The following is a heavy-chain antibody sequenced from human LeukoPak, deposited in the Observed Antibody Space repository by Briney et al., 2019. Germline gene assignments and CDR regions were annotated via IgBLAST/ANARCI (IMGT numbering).Heavy chain of an antibody. D-gene: IGHD3-10*01. J-gene: IGHJ3*02. V-gene: IGHV1-18*01. CDR2: ISAYNGNT. CDR1: GYTFTSYG. Sequence: GASVKVSCKASGYTFTSYGISWVRQAPGQGLEWMGWISAYNGNTNYAQKLQGRVTMTTDTSTSTAYMELRSLRSDDTAVYYCARGDRVVRGVNRPRDAFDIWGQGTMVTVSS. CDR3: ARGDRVVRGVNRPRDAFDI.